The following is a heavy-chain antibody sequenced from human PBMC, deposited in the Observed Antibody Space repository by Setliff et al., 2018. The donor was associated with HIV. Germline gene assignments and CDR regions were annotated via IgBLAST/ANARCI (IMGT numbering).Heavy chain of an antibody. CDR3: ARSRPYNSALDY. Sequence: GGSLRLSCAASGFTFTNYWMSWVRQAPGKGLEWVANIHKVGSEKYYVDSVKGRFTISRDNIKNTVYLQVGSLRPDDTAMYYCARSRPYNSALDYWGQGTLVTVSS. D-gene: IGHD6-25*01. CDR2: IHKVGSEK. V-gene: IGHV3-7*01. J-gene: IGHJ4*02. CDR1: GFTFTNYW.